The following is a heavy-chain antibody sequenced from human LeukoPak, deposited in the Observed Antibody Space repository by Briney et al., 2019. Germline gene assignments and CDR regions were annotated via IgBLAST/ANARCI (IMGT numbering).Heavy chain of an antibody. J-gene: IGHJ4*02. CDR1: GGSISSYS. CDR2: IYYSGNT. V-gene: IGHV4-59*01. Sequence: SETLSLTCTVSGGSISSYSWSWIRQPPGKGLEWIGYIYYSGNTIYNPSLKSRVTISIDTSKNQFSLKLSSVTAADTAVYYCARRRYNYDYWGQGTLVTVSS. D-gene: IGHD5-18*01. CDR3: ARRRYNYDY.